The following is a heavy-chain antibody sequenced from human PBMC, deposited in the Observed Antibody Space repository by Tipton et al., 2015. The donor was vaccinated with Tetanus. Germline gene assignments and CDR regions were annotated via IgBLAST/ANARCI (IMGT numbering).Heavy chain of an antibody. D-gene: IGHD3-10*01. Sequence: TLSLTCTVSGASINAGGYLWTWVRQHPGKGLEWIGNIYYDTARTSHVPSLASRVSISVDASKNQFSLRLTSVTAADSAVYYCARGLPRESLYLDHWGQGKLVTVSS. V-gene: IGHV4-31*03. CDR1: GASINAGGYL. CDR3: ARGLPRESLYLDH. CDR2: IYYDTART. J-gene: IGHJ4*02.